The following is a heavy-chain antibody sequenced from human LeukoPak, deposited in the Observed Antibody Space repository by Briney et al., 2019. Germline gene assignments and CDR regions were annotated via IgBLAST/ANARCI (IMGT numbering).Heavy chain of an antibody. D-gene: IGHD3-22*01. J-gene: IGHJ4*02. V-gene: IGHV3-23*01. CDR1: GFTFSTFA. CDR3: AKAPDSSGFPSYFDS. CDR2: LSDSAVSS. Sequence: PGGSLRLSCAVSGFTFSTFAMNWVRQAPGKGLEWVSSLSDSAVSSYYADCVKGRFTISRENSKNTLYLQMDSLRAEDTATYYCAKAPDSSGFPSYFDSWGQGTLVAVSS.